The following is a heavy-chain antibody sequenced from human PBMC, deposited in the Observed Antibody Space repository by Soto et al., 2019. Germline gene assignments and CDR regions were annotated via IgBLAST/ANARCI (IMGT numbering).Heavy chain of an antibody. Sequence: SETLSLTCAVYGGSFSGYYWSWIRQPPGKGLEWIGEINHSGSTNYNPSLKSRVTISVDTSKNQFSLKLSSVTAADTAVYYCASGRWGPFDYWGQGTLVTVSS. CDR1: GGSFSGYY. D-gene: IGHD3-16*01. CDR3: ASGRWGPFDY. J-gene: IGHJ4*02. V-gene: IGHV4-34*01. CDR2: INHSGST.